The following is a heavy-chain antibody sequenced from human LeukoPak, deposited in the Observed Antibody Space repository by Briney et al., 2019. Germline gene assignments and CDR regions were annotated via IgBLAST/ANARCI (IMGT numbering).Heavy chain of an antibody. Sequence: SETLSLTCTVSGGSISSYYLSWIRQPAGKGLEWIGRIYTSGSTNYNPSLKSRVTMSVDTSKNQFSLKLSSVTAADTAVYYCARIYCSSTSCYMESYYWGQGTLVTVSS. CDR1: GGSISSYY. CDR2: IYTSGST. V-gene: IGHV4-4*07. J-gene: IGHJ4*02. CDR3: ARIYCSSTSCYMESYY. D-gene: IGHD2-2*02.